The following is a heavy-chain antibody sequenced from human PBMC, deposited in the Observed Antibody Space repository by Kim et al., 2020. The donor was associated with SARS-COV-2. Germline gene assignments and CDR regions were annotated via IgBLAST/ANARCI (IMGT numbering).Heavy chain of an antibody. Sequence: AAYVKGRVSRSRDNSKNTLYLQMNSLGAEDTAVYYCAKVSANRWEVTTSYWGQGTLVTVSS. CDR3: AKVSANRWEVTTSY. D-gene: IGHD4-17*01. J-gene: IGHJ4*02. V-gene: IGHV3-23*01.